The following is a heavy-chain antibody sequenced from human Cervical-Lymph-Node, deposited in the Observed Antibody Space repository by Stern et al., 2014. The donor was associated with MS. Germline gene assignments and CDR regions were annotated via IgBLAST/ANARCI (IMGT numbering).Heavy chain of an antibody. D-gene: IGHD2-2*01. J-gene: IGHJ6*02. V-gene: IGHV3-33*01. CDR3: ARDDIVVVPGRNGVDV. CDR1: GFTFSSYG. CDR2: IWYDGSDK. Sequence: MQLVESGGGVVHPGRSLRLSCVASGFTFSSYGMHWVRQAPGKGLEWVAVIWYDGSDKYYAESVKGRFTISRDNSKNTLFLQMNSLRAEDTALYYCARDDIVVVPGRNGVDVWGQGTTVTVSS.